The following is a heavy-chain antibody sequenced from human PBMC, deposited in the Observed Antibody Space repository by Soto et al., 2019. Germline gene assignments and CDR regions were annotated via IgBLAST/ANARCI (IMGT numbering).Heavy chain of an antibody. J-gene: IGHJ5*02. CDR2: IYTSGST. CDR1: GGSISSYY. CDR3: ARDYYGSGGQSNRFDP. V-gene: IGHV4-4*07. D-gene: IGHD3-10*01. Sequence: SETLSLTCTVSGGSISSYYWSWIRQPAGKGLEWIGRIYTSGSTNYNPSLKSRVTMSVDTSKNQFSLKLSSVTAADTAVYYCARDYYGSGGQSNRFDPWGQGTLVTVSS.